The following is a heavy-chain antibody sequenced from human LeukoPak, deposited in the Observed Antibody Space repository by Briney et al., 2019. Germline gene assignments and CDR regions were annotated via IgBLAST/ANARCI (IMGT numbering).Heavy chain of an antibody. D-gene: IGHD3-16*01. CDR3: ARGNVWGSTRRAYMDV. V-gene: IGHV1-8*03. CDR1: GYTFTSYD. J-gene: IGHJ6*03. CDR2: MNPNSGNT. Sequence: GASVKVSCKASGYTFTSYDINWVRQATGQGLEWMGWMNPNSGNTGYAQKFQGRVTITRNTSISTAYMELSSLRSEDTAVYYCARGNVWGSTRRAYMDVWGKETTVTVSS.